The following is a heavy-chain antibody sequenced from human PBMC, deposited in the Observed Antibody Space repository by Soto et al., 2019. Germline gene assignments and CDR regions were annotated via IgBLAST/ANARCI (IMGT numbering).Heavy chain of an antibody. CDR3: ARRGSRDFFFQAEDGIRDLCTGSAFLLNRSSDL. J-gene: IGHJ2*01. V-gene: IGHV1-18*01. CDR2: ISAYNGNT. Sequence: RLEWMGWISAYNGNTNYAQKLQGRVTMTTDTSTSTAYMELRSLRSDDTAVYYCARRGSRDFFFQAEDGIRDLCTGSAFLLNRSSDL. D-gene: IGHD3-3*01.